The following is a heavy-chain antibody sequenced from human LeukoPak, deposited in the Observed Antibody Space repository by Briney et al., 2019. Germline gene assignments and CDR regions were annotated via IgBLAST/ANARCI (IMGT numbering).Heavy chain of an antibody. CDR1: GGSISSSSYY. J-gene: IGHJ4*02. Sequence: SETLSLTCTVSGGSISSSSYYWGWLRPPPGKGLEWIGSIYYSGSTYYNPSLKSRVTISVDTSKNQFSLKLSSVTAADTAVYYCARSGLTQDDYWGQGTLVTVSS. V-gene: IGHV4-39*07. CDR3: ARSGLTQDDY. CDR2: IYYSGST. D-gene: IGHD2-21*01.